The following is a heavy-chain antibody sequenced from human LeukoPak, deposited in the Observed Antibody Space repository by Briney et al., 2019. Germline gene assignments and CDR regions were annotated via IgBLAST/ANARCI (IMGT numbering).Heavy chain of an antibody. CDR2: ISGSGGST. D-gene: IGHD6-19*01. CDR1: GFTFSSYA. Sequence: PGGSLRLSCAASGFTFSSYAMSWVRQAPGKGLEWVSAISGSGGSTYYADSVKGRFTISRDNSKNTLYLQMNSLRAEDTAVYYCAKDQWPGSDYYYYYGMDVWGQGTTVTVSS. J-gene: IGHJ6*02. CDR3: AKDQWPGSDYYYYYGMDV. V-gene: IGHV3-23*01.